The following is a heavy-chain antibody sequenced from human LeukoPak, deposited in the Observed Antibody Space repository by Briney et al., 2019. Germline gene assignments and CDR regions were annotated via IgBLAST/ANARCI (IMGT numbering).Heavy chain of an antibody. CDR2: IKSKTDGGTT. V-gene: IGHV3-15*01. CDR3: STTYYYDSSEGY. D-gene: IGHD3-22*01. J-gene: IGHJ4*02. Sequence: GGSLRLSCAASGFAFSSNAMTWVRQAPGKGLEWVGRIKSKTDGGTTDYAAPVKGRFTISRDDSKNTLYLQMNSLKTEDTAVYYCSTTYYYDSSEGYWGQGTLVTVSS. CDR1: GFAFSSNA.